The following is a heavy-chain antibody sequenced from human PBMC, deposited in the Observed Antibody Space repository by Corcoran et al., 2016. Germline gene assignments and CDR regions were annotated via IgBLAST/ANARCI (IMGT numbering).Heavy chain of an antibody. V-gene: IGHV3-9*01. CDR2: ISWNSGSI. J-gene: IGHJ4*02. CDR1: GFTFDNYA. D-gene: IGHD5-12*01. CDR3: AKGPVEMATTYFDY. Sequence: EVQLVESGGGVVQPGRSLRLSCAASGFTFDNYAMHWVRQAPGKGLEWVSGISWNSGSIGYADSVKGRFTISRDNAKNSLYLQMNSLRAEDTALYYCAKGPVEMATTYFDYWGQGTLVTVSS.